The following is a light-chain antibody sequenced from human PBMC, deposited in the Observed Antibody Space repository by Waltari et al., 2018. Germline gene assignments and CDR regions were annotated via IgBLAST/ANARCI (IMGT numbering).Light chain of an antibody. CDR3: QNHERLPAT. V-gene: IGKV3-20*01. Sequence: EVVLTQSPGTLSLSPGDRATLSCRASQSIGRYIVWYQQRPGQAPRLLIYAASTRANGIPDRFSGSGFGTDFSLTIDRLEPEDFAVYYCQNHERLPATFGQGTRVEIK. J-gene: IGKJ1*01. CDR1: QSIGRY. CDR2: AAS.